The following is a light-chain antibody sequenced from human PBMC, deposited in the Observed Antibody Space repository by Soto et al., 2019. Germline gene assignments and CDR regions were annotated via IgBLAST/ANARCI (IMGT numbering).Light chain of an antibody. J-gene: IGKJ1*01. Sequence: DIVMTQSPDSLAVSLGERATINCKSSQSVLYSSNNKNYLAWYQQKPGQPPKALIYWASTRESGVPDRFSGSGSETDFTLTISSLQAEDVAVYYCQQYYTTPWTFGQGTK. V-gene: IGKV4-1*01. CDR1: QSVLYSSNNKNY. CDR3: QQYYTTPWT. CDR2: WAS.